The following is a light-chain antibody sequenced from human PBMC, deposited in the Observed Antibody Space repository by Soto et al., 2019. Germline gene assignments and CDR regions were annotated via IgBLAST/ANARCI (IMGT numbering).Light chain of an antibody. J-gene: IGKJ1*01. Sequence: DIPMTQSPSTLSASVGDRVNITCRASQSIIVWLAWYQQKAGKAPKLLIYDASNLESGVPSRFSGSGSGTEFTLTISILQPDDFATYYCQQYNIYPWTFGQGTKVEIK. CDR2: DAS. CDR1: QSIIVW. CDR3: QQYNIYPWT. V-gene: IGKV1-5*01.